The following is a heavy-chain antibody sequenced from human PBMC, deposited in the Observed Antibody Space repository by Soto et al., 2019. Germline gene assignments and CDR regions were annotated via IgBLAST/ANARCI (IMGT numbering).Heavy chain of an antibody. CDR3: TTLHVLRYFDWLRDLEV. D-gene: IGHD3-9*01. V-gene: IGHV3-15*01. CDR1: GFTFSNAW. Sequence: GGSLRLSCAASGFTFSNAWMSWVRQAPGKGLEWVGRIKSKTDGGTTDYAAPVKGRFTISRDDSKNTLYLQMNSLKTEDTAVYYCTTLHVLRYFDWLRDLEVWGQGTTVTVSS. CDR2: IKSKTDGGTT. J-gene: IGHJ6*02.